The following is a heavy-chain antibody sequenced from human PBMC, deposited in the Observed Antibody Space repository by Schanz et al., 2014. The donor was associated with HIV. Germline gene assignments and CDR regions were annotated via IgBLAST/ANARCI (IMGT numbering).Heavy chain of an antibody. D-gene: IGHD3-22*01. CDR1: GFTFNVYG. J-gene: IGHJ5*02. V-gene: IGHV3-23*04. CDR2: ISGSGGST. CDR3: AKDMRNYYEWGDWFDP. Sequence: GQLVESGGGVVRPGRSLRLSCTATGFTFNVYGMHWVRQAPGKGLEWVSGISGSGGSTYYADSVKGRFTISRDNSKNTLYMQMNSLRVEDTAVYYCAKDMRNYYEWGDWFDPWGQGTLVTVSS.